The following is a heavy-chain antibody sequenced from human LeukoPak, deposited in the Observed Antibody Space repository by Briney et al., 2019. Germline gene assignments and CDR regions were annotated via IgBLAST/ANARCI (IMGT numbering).Heavy chain of an antibody. J-gene: IGHJ4*02. CDR3: ARQTGSGLFILP. CDR2: IYYSGST. Sequence: PSETLSLTCTVSGGSISSSSYYWGWIRQPPGRGLEWIGNIYYSGSTNYNPSLKSRITISVKTSKDQFSLKLTSVTAADTAVYYCARQTGSGLFILPGGQGTLVTVSS. D-gene: IGHD3/OR15-3a*01. V-gene: IGHV4-39*01. CDR1: GGSISSSSYY.